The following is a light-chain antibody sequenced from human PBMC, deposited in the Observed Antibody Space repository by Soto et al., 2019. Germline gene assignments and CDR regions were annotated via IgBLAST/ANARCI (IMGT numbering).Light chain of an antibody. CDR1: RGDIGRYKF. CDR2: EGT. CDR3: SSSTNTNTLVI. J-gene: IGLJ2*01. Sequence: QSVLTQPASVSGSPGQSVTISCTGTRGDIGRYKFVSWFQQHPGKAPKLLIFEGTNRPSGVSHRFSGSKSGNTASLTISGLQAEDEAMYFCSSSTNTNTLVIFGGGTKLTVL. V-gene: IGLV2-14*01.